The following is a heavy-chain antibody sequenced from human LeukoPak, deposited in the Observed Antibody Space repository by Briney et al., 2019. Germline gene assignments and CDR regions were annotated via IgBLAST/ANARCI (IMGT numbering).Heavy chain of an antibody. CDR3: AKGGGYSTIRDYFDN. V-gene: IGHV3-30*02. Sequence: GGSLRLSCAASGFTFSSYGMHWVRQAPGKGLEWVAFIRYDGSKKYYAEPVRGRFTVSRDNSKNTLYLQMNSLRAEDTAVYYCAKGGGYSTIRDYFDNWGQGTLVIVSS. J-gene: IGHJ4*02. CDR2: IRYDGSKK. D-gene: IGHD2-21*01. CDR1: GFTFSSYG.